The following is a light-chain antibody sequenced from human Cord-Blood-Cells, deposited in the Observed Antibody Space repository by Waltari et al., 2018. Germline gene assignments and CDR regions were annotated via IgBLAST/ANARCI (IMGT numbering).Light chain of an antibody. CDR1: QSVLYISNNKNY. J-gene: IGKJ4*01. Sequence: DIVMTQSPDSLAVSLGERATINCHSRQSVLYISNNKNYLAWYQQKPGHPPKLLIYWASTRESGVPDRFSGSGSGTDFTLTISSLQAEDVAVYYCQQYYRTPLTFGGGTKVEIK. CDR3: QQYYRTPLT. CDR2: WAS. V-gene: IGKV4-1*01.